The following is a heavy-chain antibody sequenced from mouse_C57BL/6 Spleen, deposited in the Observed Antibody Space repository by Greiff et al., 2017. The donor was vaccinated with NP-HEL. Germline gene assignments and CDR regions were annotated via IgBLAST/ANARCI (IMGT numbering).Heavy chain of an antibody. CDR2: IDPETGGT. J-gene: IGHJ2*01. CDR1: GYTFTDYE. CDR3: TRGSSLRFYY. Sequence: VQLQQSGAELVRPGASVTLSCKASGYTFTDYEMHWVKQTPVHGLEWIGAIDPETGGTAYNQKFKGKAILTADNSSSTAYMELRNLTSEDSAVYYCTRGSSLRFYYWGQGTTLTVSS. D-gene: IGHD1-1*01. V-gene: IGHV1-15*01.